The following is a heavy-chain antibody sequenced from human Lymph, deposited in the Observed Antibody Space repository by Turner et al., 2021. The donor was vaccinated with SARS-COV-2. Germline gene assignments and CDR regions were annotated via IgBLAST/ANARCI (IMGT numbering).Heavy chain of an antibody. Sequence: EVQLLESGGDLVQPGGSLRLSCAASGFTFSNYAMSWVRQAPGKGLGWVSDISGSGARTYDADSVKSRFTISRDNSKNTLFLQMNSRRADDAAIYYCAKSPLGEDYFDYWGQGTLVTVSS. V-gene: IGHV3-23*01. CDR2: ISGSGART. J-gene: IGHJ4*02. CDR1: GFTFSNYA. D-gene: IGHD3-16*01. CDR3: AKSPLGEDYFDY.